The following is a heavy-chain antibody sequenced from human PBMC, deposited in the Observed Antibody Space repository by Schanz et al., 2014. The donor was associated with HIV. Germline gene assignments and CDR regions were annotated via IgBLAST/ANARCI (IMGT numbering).Heavy chain of an antibody. D-gene: IGHD1-26*01. Sequence: QVQLVESGGGVVQPGRSLRLSCAASGFTFSSYGMHWVRQAPGKGLEWVAVIWYDGSNKYYADSVKGRFTISRDNSKNTLYLQMNSLRAEDTAVYYCARTSRIVIPDRDPRLSYLYGMDVWGQGTTVTVSS. CDR1: GFTFSSYG. CDR3: ARTSRIVIPDRDPRLSYLYGMDV. J-gene: IGHJ6*02. V-gene: IGHV3-33*01. CDR2: IWYDGSNK.